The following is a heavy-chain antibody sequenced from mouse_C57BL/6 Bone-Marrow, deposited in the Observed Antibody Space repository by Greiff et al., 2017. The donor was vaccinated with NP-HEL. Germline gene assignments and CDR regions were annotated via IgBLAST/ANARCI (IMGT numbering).Heavy chain of an antibody. V-gene: IGHV3-6*01. Sequence: EVHLVESGPGLVKPSQSLSLTCSVTGYSITSGYYWNWIRQFPGNKLEWMGYISYDGSNNYNPSLKNRISITRDTSKNQFFLKLNSVTTEDTATYYCARGFVTTVVAFYWYFDVWGTGTTVTVSS. J-gene: IGHJ1*03. CDR1: GYSITSGYY. CDR2: ISYDGSN. CDR3: ARGFVTTVVAFYWYFDV. D-gene: IGHD1-1*01.